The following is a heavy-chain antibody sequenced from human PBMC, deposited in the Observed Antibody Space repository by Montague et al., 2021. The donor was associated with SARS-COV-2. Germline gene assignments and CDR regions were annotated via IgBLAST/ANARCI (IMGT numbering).Heavy chain of an antibody. CDR2: IYYAGNT. V-gene: IGHV4-4*02. CDR3: ARGGTTPYGMDV. J-gene: IGHJ6*02. Sequence: SETLSLTCAVSDGSISSPNWWNWFRQPPGKGLEWIGEIYYAGNTNYNPSLKSRVTIFIDKSKNHCSLQLSSVTAAATAVYYCARGGTTPYGMDVWGQGTTVAVSS. D-gene: IGHD3-10*01. CDR1: DGSISSPNW.